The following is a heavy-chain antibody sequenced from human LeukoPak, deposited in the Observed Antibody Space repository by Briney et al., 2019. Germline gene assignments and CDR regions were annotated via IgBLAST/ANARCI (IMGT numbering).Heavy chain of an antibody. CDR3: AKDDGRWLQIDY. Sequence: PGGSLTLSCAASAFTFSSYGMHWVRQAPGKGLEWVAVISYDGSNKYYADSVEGRFTISRDNSKNTLYLQMNSLRAEDTAVYYCAKDDGRWLQIDYRGQGTLVTVSS. J-gene: IGHJ4*02. CDR2: ISYDGSNK. V-gene: IGHV3-30*18. D-gene: IGHD5-24*01. CDR1: AFTFSSYG.